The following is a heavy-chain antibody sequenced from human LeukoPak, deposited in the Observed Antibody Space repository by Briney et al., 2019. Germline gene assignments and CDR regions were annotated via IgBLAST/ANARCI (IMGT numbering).Heavy chain of an antibody. CDR1: GGSFGGYY. CDR3: AREMSPGAFDI. V-gene: IGHV4-34*01. CDR2: INHSGST. D-gene: IGHD5-24*01. J-gene: IGHJ3*02. Sequence: PSETLSLTCAVYGGSFGGYYWSWIRQPPGKGLEWIGEINHSGSTNYNPSLKSRVTISVDTSKNQFSLKLSSVTAADTAVYYCAREMSPGAFDIWGQGTMVTVSS.